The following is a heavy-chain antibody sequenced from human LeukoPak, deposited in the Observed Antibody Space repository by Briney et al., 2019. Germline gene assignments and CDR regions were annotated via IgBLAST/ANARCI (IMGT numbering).Heavy chain of an antibody. Sequence: GGSLRLSCEASGFTFSTSGMHWARQAPGKGLEWVAFIRYDGNDKYYADSVKGRFTISRDNSKNTLYLQMNSLRAEDTAVYYCARARSSYGYGDAFDIWGQGTMVTVSS. CDR2: IRYDGNDK. J-gene: IGHJ3*02. CDR3: ARARSSYGYGDAFDI. V-gene: IGHV3-30*02. CDR1: GFTFSTSG. D-gene: IGHD5-18*01.